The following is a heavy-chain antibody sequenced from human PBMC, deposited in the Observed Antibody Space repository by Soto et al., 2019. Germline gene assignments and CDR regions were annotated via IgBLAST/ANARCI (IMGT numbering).Heavy chain of an antibody. Sequence: QVQLVQSGAEVKKPGASVKISCKASGYTFINYDMHWVRQAPGQGLEWMGMINPRAGRTTYAQKFQGTVTMTTDASTSTVYMELSSLRSEDTAVYFCTRGPFYNWNPFDYWGQGTLVTVSS. CDR1: GYTFINYD. D-gene: IGHD1-20*01. J-gene: IGHJ4*02. CDR3: TRGPFYNWNPFDY. V-gene: IGHV1-46*01. CDR2: INPRAGRT.